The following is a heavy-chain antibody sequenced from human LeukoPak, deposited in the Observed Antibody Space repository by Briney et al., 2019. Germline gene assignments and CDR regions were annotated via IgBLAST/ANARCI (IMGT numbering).Heavy chain of an antibody. J-gene: IGHJ4*02. Sequence: GGSLRLSCAASGFTVSSNYMSWVRQAPGKGLEWVSVIYSGGSTYYADSVKGRFTISRDNAKNSLYLQMNSLRAEDTAVYYCARSPYYYDSSGYYYTHYYFDYWGQGTLVTVSS. CDR2: IYSGGST. D-gene: IGHD3-22*01. CDR3: ARSPYYYDSSGYYYTHYYFDY. V-gene: IGHV3-66*01. CDR1: GFTVSSNY.